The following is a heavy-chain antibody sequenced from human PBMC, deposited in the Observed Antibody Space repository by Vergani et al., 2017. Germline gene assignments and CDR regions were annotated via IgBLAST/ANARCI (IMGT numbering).Heavy chain of an antibody. D-gene: IGHD3-10*01. Sequence: QVQLVQSGAEVKKPGSSVKVSCKASGGTFSSYAISWVRQAPGQGLEWMGGIIPIFGTATYAQKFHGRVTTTADESTSTAYMELSSLRSEDTAVYYCARFAEAGGSGAFDIWGQGTMVTVSS. J-gene: IGHJ3*02. CDR1: GGTFSSYA. CDR3: ARFAEAGGSGAFDI. V-gene: IGHV1-69*01. CDR2: IIPIFGTA.